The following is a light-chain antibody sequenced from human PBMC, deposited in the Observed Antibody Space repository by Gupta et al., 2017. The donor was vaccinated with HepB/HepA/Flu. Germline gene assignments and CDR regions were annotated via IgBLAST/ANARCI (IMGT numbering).Light chain of an antibody. J-gene: IGLJ2*01. CDR3: HLGNSDSDQVV. CDR2: YNS. V-gene: IGLV3-21*04. Sequence: SFVLTQPPSVSVAPGKTASITCGGDNIGSEGVHWYQQRPGQAPVLVISYNSDRPSGIPERFSGAKDGTTATPTTTGVEAGEEADYYCHLGNSDSDQVVFGGGTKLTVL. CDR1: NIGSEG.